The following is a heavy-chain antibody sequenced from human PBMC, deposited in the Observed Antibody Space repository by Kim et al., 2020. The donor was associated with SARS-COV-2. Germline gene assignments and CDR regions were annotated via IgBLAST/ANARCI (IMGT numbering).Heavy chain of an antibody. CDR2: ISSSSSYI. D-gene: IGHD3-10*02. CDR3: AREVYKGYNVMDY. V-gene: IGHV3-21*01. J-gene: IGHJ4*02. Sequence: GGSLRLSCAASGFTFSSYSMNWVRQAPGKGLEWVSSISSSSSYIYYADSVKGRFTISRDNAKNSLYLQMNSLRAEDTAVYYCAREVYKGYNVMDYWGQGTLVTVSS. CDR1: GFTFSSYS.